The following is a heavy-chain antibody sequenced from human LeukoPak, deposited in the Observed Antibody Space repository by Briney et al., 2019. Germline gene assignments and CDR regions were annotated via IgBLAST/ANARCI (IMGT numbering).Heavy chain of an antibody. V-gene: IGHV1-2*02. Sequence: ASVKVSCKTSEYTFTGYYIHWVRQAPGQGLEWMAWINPNTGGTNYAQKFQGRVTLTRDTSISTAYMELSSLRSDDTAMYYCATAYHGAYYPDYWGQGTLVTVSS. D-gene: IGHD3-16*01. J-gene: IGHJ4*02. CDR3: ATAYHGAYYPDY. CDR1: EYTFTGYY. CDR2: INPNTGGT.